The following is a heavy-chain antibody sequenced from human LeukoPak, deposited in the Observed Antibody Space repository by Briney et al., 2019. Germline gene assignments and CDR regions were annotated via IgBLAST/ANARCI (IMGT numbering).Heavy chain of an antibody. CDR2: ISYDGSNK. V-gene: IGHV3-30-3*01. Sequence: GGSLRLSCIASGFTFSSYAMHWVRQAPGKGLEWVAVISYDGSNKYYADSVKGRFTISRDNSKNTLYLQMNSLRAEDTAVYYCARDFSSGWTTEDYWGQGTLVTVSS. J-gene: IGHJ4*02. CDR1: GFTFSSYA. D-gene: IGHD6-19*01. CDR3: ARDFSSGWTTEDY.